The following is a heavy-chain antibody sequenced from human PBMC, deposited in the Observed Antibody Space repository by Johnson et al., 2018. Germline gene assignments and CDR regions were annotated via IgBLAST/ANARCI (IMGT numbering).Heavy chain of an antibody. Sequence: VQLVQSGGGLVQPGGSLKLSCAASGFTFSGSAMHWVRQASGKGLEWVGRIRSKANSYATAYAASVKGRFTISRDDSKNTAYLQMNSLKTEDKAVYYCTSYYYYYMDVWGKGTTVTVSS. CDR3: TSYYYYYMDV. CDR1: GFTFSGSA. CDR2: IRSKANSYAT. J-gene: IGHJ6*03. V-gene: IGHV3-73*01.